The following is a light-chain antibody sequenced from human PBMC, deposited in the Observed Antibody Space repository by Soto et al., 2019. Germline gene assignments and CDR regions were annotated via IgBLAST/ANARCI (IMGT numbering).Light chain of an antibody. CDR1: QSVSSY. V-gene: IGKV3-11*01. CDR3: QQRSNWPLG. J-gene: IGKJ3*01. CDR2: DAS. Sequence: EIVLTQSPGTLSLSPGERATLSCRASQSVSSYLAWYQQKPGQAPRLLIYDASNRATGIPARFSGSGSGTDFTLTSSSLEPEDFAVYYCQQRSNWPLGFGPGTKVDI.